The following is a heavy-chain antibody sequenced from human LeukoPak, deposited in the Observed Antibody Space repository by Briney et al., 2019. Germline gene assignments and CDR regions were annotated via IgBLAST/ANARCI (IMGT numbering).Heavy chain of an antibody. CDR1: GGSITSYY. D-gene: IGHD5-18*01. Sequence: SETLSLTCTVSGGSITSYYWSWIRQPPGKGLEWIGFIYYSGTTNYNPSLKSRVTISVDTSKNQFSLKLSSVTAADTAVYYCARGVSRGYSYGRYYMDVWGKGTTVTVSS. V-gene: IGHV4-59*01. CDR3: ARGVSRGYSYGRYYMDV. CDR2: IYYSGTT. J-gene: IGHJ6*03.